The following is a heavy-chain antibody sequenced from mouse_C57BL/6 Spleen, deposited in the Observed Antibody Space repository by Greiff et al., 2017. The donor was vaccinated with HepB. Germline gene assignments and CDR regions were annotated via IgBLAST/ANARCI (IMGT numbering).Heavy chain of an antibody. CDR1: GYTFTDYN. D-gene: IGHD1-1*01. CDR3: ARSLIYYYGSSVWYFDV. J-gene: IGHJ1*03. V-gene: IGHV1-22*01. Sequence: VQLQQSGPELVKPGASVKMSCKASGYTFTDYNMHWVKQSHGKSLEWIGYINPNNGGTSYNQKFKGKATLTVNKSSSTAYMELRSLTSEDSAVYYCARSLIYYYGSSVWYFDVWGTGTTVTVSS. CDR2: INPNNGGT.